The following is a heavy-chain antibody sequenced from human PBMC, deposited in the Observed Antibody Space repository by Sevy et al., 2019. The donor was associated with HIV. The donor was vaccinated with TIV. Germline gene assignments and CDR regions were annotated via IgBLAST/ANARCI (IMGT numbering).Heavy chain of an antibody. D-gene: IGHD2-2*01. V-gene: IGHV3-74*01. CDR3: ARATYCSSTSCYYAFDI. Sequence: GGSLRLSCAASGFTFSSYWMHWVRQAPGKGLVWVSRINSDGSSTSYADSVKGRFTISRDNAKNTLYLQMTSLRAEDTAVYYCARATYCSSTSCYYAFDIWGQGTMVTVSS. CDR1: GFTFSSYW. J-gene: IGHJ3*02. CDR2: INSDGSST.